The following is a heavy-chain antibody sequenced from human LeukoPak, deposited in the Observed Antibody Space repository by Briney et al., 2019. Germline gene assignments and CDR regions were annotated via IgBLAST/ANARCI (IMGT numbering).Heavy chain of an antibody. Sequence: GGSLRLSCAASGFTFSNYAMSWVRQAPGKGLEWVSAINGNGGGTYYADSVKGRFTISRDNSRNTLFLHMNTLRAEDTAVYYCAKPRVGDFIVVMPAAEDCWGQGTLVTVSS. CDR3: AKPRVGDFIVVMPAAEDC. D-gene: IGHD2-2*01. V-gene: IGHV3-23*01. CDR2: INGNGGGT. CDR1: GFTFSNYA. J-gene: IGHJ4*02.